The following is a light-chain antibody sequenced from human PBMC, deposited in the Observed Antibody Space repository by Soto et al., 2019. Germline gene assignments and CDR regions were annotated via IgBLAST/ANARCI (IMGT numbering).Light chain of an antibody. CDR3: QQVYDYPLT. CDR1: RDIVID. CDR2: AAS. Sequence: ATQMTQAPASLSASVLYRITLTFRASRDIVIDLSWYQQKPGKAPTLLIYAASNLQSGVPSRFRGSRSGTDFTLTVSSLQPEDFATYYCQQVYDYPLTFGGGTKVDIK. V-gene: IGKV1-6*01. J-gene: IGKJ4*01.